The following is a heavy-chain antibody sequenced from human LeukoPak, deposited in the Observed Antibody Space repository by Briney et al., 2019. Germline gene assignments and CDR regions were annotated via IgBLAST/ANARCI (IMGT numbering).Heavy chain of an antibody. D-gene: IGHD3-22*01. J-gene: IGHJ2*01. Sequence: ASVKVSCKVSGYTLTELSMHWVRQAPGKGLEWMGGFDPEDGETIYAQKFQGRVTMTEDTSTDTAYMELSSLRSEDTAVYYCATKEGDYYDSSGLHRRGWWYFDLWGRGTLVTVSS. CDR2: FDPEDGET. CDR3: ATKEGDYYDSSGLHRRGWWYFDL. V-gene: IGHV1-24*01. CDR1: GYTLTELS.